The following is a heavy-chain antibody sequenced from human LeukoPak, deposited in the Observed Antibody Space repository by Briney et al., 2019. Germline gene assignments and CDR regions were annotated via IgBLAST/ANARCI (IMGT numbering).Heavy chain of an antibody. CDR1: GGTFSSYA. V-gene: IGHV1-69*05. J-gene: IGHJ4*02. D-gene: IGHD5-18*01. CDR3: ARGGTEYSYGFDY. Sequence: SVKVSCKASGGTFSSYAISWVRQAPGQGLEWMGGIIPIFGTANYAQKFQGRVTITTDESTSTAYMELSSLRSEDTAVYYCARGGTEYSYGFDYWGQGTLVTVSS. CDR2: IIPIFGTA.